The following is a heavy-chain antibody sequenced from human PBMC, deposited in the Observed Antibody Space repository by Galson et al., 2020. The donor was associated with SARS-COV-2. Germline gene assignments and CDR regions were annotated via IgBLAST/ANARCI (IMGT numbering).Heavy chain of an antibody. V-gene: IGHV3-7*01. Sequence: TGGSLRLSCAASGFTFSSYWMSWVRQAPGKGLEWVANIKQDGSEKYYVDSVKGRFTISRDNAKNSLYLQMNSLRADDTGVYYCAGVIYEGWEYYFDYWGQGTLVTVSS. CDR3: AGVIYEGWEYYFDY. D-gene: IGHD1-26*01. CDR2: IKQDGSEK. J-gene: IGHJ4*02. CDR1: GFTFSSYW.